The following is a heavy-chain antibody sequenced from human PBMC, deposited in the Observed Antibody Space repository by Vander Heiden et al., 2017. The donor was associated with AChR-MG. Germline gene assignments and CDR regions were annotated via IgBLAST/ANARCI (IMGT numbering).Heavy chain of an antibody. D-gene: IGHD3-3*01. CDR3: TRRWVFGVVQIYYGMDV. V-gene: IGHV3-49*04. CDR2: IRSKAYGGTT. J-gene: IGHJ6*02. Sequence: EVQLVESGGGLVQPGRSLRLPCTASGFTFGDYAMGWVRQAPGKGLEWGGFIRSKAYGGTTEYAASVKGRFTISRDDSKSIAYLQMNSLKTEDTAVYYCTRRWVFGVVQIYYGMDVWGQGTTVTVSS. CDR1: GFTFGDYA.